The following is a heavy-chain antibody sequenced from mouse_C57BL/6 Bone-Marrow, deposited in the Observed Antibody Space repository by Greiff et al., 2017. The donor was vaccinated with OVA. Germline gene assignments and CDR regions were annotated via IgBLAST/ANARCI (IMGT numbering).Heavy chain of an antibody. D-gene: IGHD2-4*01. CDR3: TRGGGYYDYDGFAY. CDR1: GFNIKDDY. Sequence: EVQLQQSGAELVRPGASVKLSCTASGFNIKDDYMHWVKQRPEQGLEWIGWIDPENGDTEYASKFQGKATITADTSSNTAYLQLSSLTSEDTAVYYCTRGGGYYDYDGFAYWGQGTLVTVSA. CDR2: IDPENGDT. V-gene: IGHV14-4*01. J-gene: IGHJ3*01.